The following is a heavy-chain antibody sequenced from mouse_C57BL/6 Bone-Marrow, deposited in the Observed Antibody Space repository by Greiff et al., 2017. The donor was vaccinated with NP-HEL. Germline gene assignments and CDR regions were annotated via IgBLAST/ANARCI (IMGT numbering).Heavy chain of an antibody. CDR3: ARGIYYGGGPYAMDY. J-gene: IGHJ4*01. Sequence: QVQLQQPGAELVMPGASVKLSCKASGYTFTSYWMHWVKQRPGQGLEWIGEIDPSDSYTNYNEKFKGKSTLTVDKSSSTAYMQLSSLTSEDSAVYDGARGIYYGGGPYAMDYWGQGTSVTVSS. D-gene: IGHD1-1*01. CDR1: GYTFTSYW. V-gene: IGHV1-69*01. CDR2: IDPSDSYT.